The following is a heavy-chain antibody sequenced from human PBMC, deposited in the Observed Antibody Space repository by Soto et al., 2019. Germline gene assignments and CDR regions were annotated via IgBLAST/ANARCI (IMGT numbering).Heavy chain of an antibody. V-gene: IGHV4-30-4*01. CDR2: IYYSGST. CDR1: GGSISSGDYY. CDR3: AINGGNSIYLDY. Sequence: PSQPLSHTCTVSGGSISSGDYYWSWIRQPPRKGLEWIGYIYYSGSTYYNPSLKSRVTISVDTSKNQFSLKLSSVTAADTAVYYCAINGGNSIYLDYRGKGTPVTVS. D-gene: IGHD2-21*02. J-gene: IGHJ4*02.